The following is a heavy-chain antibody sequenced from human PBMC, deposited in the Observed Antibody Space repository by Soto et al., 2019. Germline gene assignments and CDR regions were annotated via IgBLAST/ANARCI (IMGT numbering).Heavy chain of an antibody. D-gene: IGHD1-1*01. Sequence: EVQLVESGGGLVKPGGSLRLSGAASGFTFSSYSMNWVRQAPGKGLEWVSSISSSSSYIYYADSVKGRFTISRDNAKNSLYLQMNRLRAEDTAVYYCARDGDRQRPCDYWGQGTLVTVSS. CDR1: GFTFSSYS. J-gene: IGHJ4*02. CDR3: ARDGDRQRPCDY. CDR2: ISSSSSYI. V-gene: IGHV3-21*01.